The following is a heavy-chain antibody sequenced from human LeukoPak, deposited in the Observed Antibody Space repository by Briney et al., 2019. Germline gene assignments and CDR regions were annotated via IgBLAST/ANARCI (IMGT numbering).Heavy chain of an antibody. V-gene: IGHV4-34*01. CDR3: ARETRGGGFDY. CDR1: GGSFSGYY. CDR2: INHSGST. Sequence: SETLSLTCAVYGGSFSGYYWSWIRQPPGKGLEWIGEINHSGSTNYNPSLKSRVTISVDTSKNQFSLKLSSVTAADTAVYYCARETRGGGFDYWGQGTLVTVSS. J-gene: IGHJ4*02. D-gene: IGHD3-16*01.